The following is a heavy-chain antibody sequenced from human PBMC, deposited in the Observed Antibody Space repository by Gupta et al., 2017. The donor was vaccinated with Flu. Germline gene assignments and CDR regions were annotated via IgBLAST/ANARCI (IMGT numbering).Heavy chain of an antibody. Sequence: EVQLVESGGGLVQPGGSLRLSCTRSGFIFINYEMNWVRQAPGKGLDWVSYISSNGNTIYYADSVKGRFTFSRDNARNSLYLQMDSLRPEDTAIYYCARGSLYSNYHDYWGQGTLVTVSS. D-gene: IGHD4-4*01. V-gene: IGHV3-48*03. J-gene: IGHJ4*02. CDR1: GFIFINYE. CDR2: ISSNGNTI. CDR3: ARGSLYSNYHDY.